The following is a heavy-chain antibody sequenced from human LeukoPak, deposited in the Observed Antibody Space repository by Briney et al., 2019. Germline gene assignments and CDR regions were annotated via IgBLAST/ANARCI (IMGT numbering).Heavy chain of an antibody. Sequence: GASVKVSCKASGYTLTSYGISWVRQAPGQGLGWMGWISAYNGNTNYAQKLQGRVTMTTDTSTSTAYMELRSLRSDDTAVYYCASLPYDSSGYYPADWGQGTLVTVSS. CDR3: ASLPYDSSGYYPAD. V-gene: IGHV1-18*01. D-gene: IGHD3-22*01. CDR1: GYTLTSYG. J-gene: IGHJ4*02. CDR2: ISAYNGNT.